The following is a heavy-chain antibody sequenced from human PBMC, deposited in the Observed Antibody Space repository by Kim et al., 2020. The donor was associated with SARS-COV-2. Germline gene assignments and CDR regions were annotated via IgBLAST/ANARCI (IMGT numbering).Heavy chain of an antibody. V-gene: IGHV5-51*01. D-gene: IGHD1-26*01. CDR3: ARRSGWELPRVDY. J-gene: IGHJ4*02. Sequence: YRPSFQGQVTISADKSISTAYLQWSSLKASDTAMYYCARRSGWELPRVDYWGQGTLVTVSS.